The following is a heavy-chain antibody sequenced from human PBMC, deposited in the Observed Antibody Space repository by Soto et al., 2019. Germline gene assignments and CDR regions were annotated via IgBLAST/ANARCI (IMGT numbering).Heavy chain of an antibody. CDR1: GYSFTSYW. J-gene: IGHJ4*02. CDR3: ARLLENCSSTSCYQS. CDR2: IYPGDSDT. D-gene: IGHD2-2*01. Sequence: GEALKISCKGSGYSFTSYWIGWVRQMPGKGLEWMGIIYPGDSDTRYSPSFQGQVTISADKSISTAYLQWSSLKASDTAMYYCARLLENCSSTSCYQSWGQGTLVTVSS. V-gene: IGHV5-51*01.